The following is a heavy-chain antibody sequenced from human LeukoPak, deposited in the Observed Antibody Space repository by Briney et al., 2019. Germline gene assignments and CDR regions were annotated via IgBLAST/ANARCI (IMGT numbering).Heavy chain of an antibody. V-gene: IGHV3-48*03. J-gene: IGHJ4*02. CDR3: ARSTPSDSYFDY. CDR1: GFIFSSSE. Sequence: GGSLRLSCAASGFIFSSSEMNWVRQPSGKGLEWVSYISGRDTIYYADSVKGRFTISRDNAKNSLYLQINNLRAEDTAVYYCARSTPSDSYFDYWGQGALVTVSS. D-gene: IGHD2-2*01. CDR2: ISGRDTI.